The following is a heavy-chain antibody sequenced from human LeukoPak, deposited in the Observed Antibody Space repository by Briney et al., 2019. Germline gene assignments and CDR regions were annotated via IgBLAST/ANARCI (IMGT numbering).Heavy chain of an antibody. J-gene: IGHJ4*02. Sequence: PGGSLRLSCAASGFTFSSYSMNWVRQAPGKGLEWVSSISSSSSYIYYADSVKGRFTISRDNAKNSLYLQMNSLRAEDTAVYYCARNRRPYCSSTSCYTDFDYWGQGTLVTVSS. D-gene: IGHD2-2*02. CDR2: ISSSSSYI. CDR1: GFTFSSYS. V-gene: IGHV3-21*01. CDR3: ARNRRPYCSSTSCYTDFDY.